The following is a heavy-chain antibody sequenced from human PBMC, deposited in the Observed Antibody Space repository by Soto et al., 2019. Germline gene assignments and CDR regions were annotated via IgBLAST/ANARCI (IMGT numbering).Heavy chain of an antibody. Sequence: EVQVSESGGGLVQPGGSLRLSCATSGFTFSNYPMNWVRQAPGKGLEWVSGISAGGDGTYYADSVKGRFTIFRDNSKNSVSLRINSLRVEDSSVFCCARRVWGQGTLVTVTS. CDR2: ISAGGDGT. J-gene: IGHJ4*02. CDR1: GFTFSNYP. V-gene: IGHV3-23*01. CDR3: ARRV.